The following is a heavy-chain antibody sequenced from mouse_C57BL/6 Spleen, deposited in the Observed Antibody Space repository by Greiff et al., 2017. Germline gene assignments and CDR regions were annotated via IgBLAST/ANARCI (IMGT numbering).Heavy chain of an antibody. CDR2: INPNNGGT. Sequence: EVQLQQSGPELVKPGASVKISCKASGYTFTDYYMNWVKQSHGKSLEWIGDINPNNGGTSYNQKFKGKATLTVDKSSSTAYMELRSLTSEDSAVYYCARPYYSKGYFDYWGQGTTLTVSS. CDR1: GYTFTDYY. CDR3: ARPYYSKGYFDY. J-gene: IGHJ2*01. D-gene: IGHD2-5*01. V-gene: IGHV1-26*01.